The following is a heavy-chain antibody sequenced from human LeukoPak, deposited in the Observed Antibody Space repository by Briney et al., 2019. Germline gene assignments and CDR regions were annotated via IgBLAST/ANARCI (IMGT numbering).Heavy chain of an antibody. CDR3: ARDSLSVDTAMVRWFDP. CDR2: ISAYNGNT. J-gene: IGHJ5*02. V-gene: IGHV1-18*01. CDR1: GYTFTSYG. Sequence: ASVTVSCKASGYTFTSYGISWVRQAPGQGLEWMGWISAYNGNTNYAQKLQGRVTMTTDTSTSTAYMELRSLRSDDTAVYYCARDSLSVDTAMVRWFDPWGQGTLVTVSS. D-gene: IGHD5-18*01.